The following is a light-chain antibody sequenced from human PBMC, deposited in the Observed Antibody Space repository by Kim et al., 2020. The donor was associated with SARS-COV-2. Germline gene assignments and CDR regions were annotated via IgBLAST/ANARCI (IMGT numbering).Light chain of an antibody. CDR3: QAWDSSTVV. Sequence: VSPGQTASITCSGDKLGDKYACWYQRKPGQSPVLVIYQDSKRPSGIPERFSGSNSGNTATLTISGTQTMDEADYYCQAWDSSTVVFGGGTQLTVL. J-gene: IGLJ2*01. V-gene: IGLV3-1*01. CDR1: KLGDKY. CDR2: QDS.